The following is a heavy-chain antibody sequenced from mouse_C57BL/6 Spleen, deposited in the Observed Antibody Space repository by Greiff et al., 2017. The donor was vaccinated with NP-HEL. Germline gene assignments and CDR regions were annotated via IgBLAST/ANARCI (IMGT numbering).Heavy chain of an antibody. J-gene: IGHJ2*01. CDR2: ILPGSGGT. CDR1: GYTFTGYW. CDR3: ARRAGYYGSSNY. V-gene: IGHV1-9*01. D-gene: IGHD1-1*01. Sequence: QVQLKESGAELMKPGASVKLSCKATGYTFTGYWIEWVKQRPGHGLEWIGEILPGSGGTNYNEKFKGKATFTADTSSNTAYMQLSSLTTEDSAIYYCARRAGYYGSSNYWGQGTTLTVSS.